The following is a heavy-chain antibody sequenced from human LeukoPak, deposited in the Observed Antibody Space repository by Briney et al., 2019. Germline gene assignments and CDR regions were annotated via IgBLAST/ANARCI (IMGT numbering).Heavy chain of an antibody. CDR3: AIIAAGGDVLDV. J-gene: IGHJ6*02. D-gene: IGHD6-25*01. V-gene: IGHV3-66*01. CDR1: GFTVSSNY. CDR2: IYSGGST. Sequence: PSGGSLRLSCAASGFTVSSNYMSWVRQAPGKGLEWVSVIYSGGSTYYADSVKGRFTISRDNSKNTLYLQVNSLRAEDTAVYYCAIIAAGGDVLDVWGQGTTVTVSS.